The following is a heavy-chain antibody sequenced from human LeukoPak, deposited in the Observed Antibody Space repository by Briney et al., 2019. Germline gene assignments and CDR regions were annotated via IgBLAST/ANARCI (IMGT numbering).Heavy chain of an antibody. V-gene: IGHV4-4*07. J-gene: IGHJ6*03. Sequence: PSETLSLTCTFSGGSISRYYCTWIRQSAGKGLEWIGRIQSGGTTNYNPSLTSRITMSVDTSKNQFSLRLSSVTAADTAVYYCARDSPDRYTYGHYYYYMDVWGKGTTVTVSS. D-gene: IGHD5-18*01. CDR3: ARDSPDRYTYGHYYYYMDV. CDR2: IQSGGTT. CDR1: GGSISRYY.